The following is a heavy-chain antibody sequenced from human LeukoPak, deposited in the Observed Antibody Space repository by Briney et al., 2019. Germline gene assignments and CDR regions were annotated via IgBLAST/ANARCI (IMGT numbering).Heavy chain of an antibody. D-gene: IGHD3-22*01. Sequence: GGSLRLSCAASGFTFSDYYMSWLRQAPGKGVEWVSYISSSGSTIYYADSVKGRFTISRDNAKNSLYLQMNSLRAEDTAVYYCARDRGGYYYDSSGYEEGIWFDPWGQGTLVTVSS. CDR1: GFTFSDYY. CDR3: ARDRGGYYYDSSGYEEGIWFDP. V-gene: IGHV3-11*04. CDR2: ISSSGSTI. J-gene: IGHJ5*02.